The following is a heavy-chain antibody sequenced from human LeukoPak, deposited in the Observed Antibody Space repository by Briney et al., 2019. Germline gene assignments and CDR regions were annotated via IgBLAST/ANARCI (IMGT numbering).Heavy chain of an antibody. CDR1: GGSISSYY. V-gene: IGHV4-59*08. Sequence: PSQTLSLTCTVSGGSISSYYWSWIRQPPGKGLEWIGYIYYSGSTNYNPSLKSRVTISVDTSKNQFSLKLSSVTAADTAVYYCARSRRVGSSWFPPDYWGQGTLVTVSS. J-gene: IGHJ4*02. D-gene: IGHD6-13*01. CDR2: IYYSGST. CDR3: ARSRRVGSSWFPPDY.